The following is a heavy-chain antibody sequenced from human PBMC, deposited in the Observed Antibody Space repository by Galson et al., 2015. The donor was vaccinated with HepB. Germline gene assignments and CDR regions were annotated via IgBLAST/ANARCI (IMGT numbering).Heavy chain of an antibody. CDR1: GFTFSSYG. Sequence: SLRLSCAASGFTFSSYGMNWVRQAPGKGLEWVSYISSSSSTIYYADSVKGRFTISRDNAKNSLYLQMNSLRAEDTAVYYCPSDVPGVYGGYGGGPDYWGQGTLVTVSS. CDR3: PSDVPGVYGGYGGGPDY. CDR2: ISSSSSTI. J-gene: IGHJ4*02. D-gene: IGHD4-17*01. V-gene: IGHV3-48*01.